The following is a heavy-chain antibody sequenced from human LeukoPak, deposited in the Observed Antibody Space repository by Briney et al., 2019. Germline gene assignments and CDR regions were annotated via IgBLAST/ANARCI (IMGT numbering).Heavy chain of an antibody. J-gene: IGHJ5*02. CDR1: GGSFSGYY. V-gene: IGHV4-34*01. D-gene: IGHD2-2*02. Sequence: SETLSLTCAVYGGSFSGYYWSWIRQPPGKGLEWIGEINHSGSANYNPSLKSRVAISVDTSKNQFSLKLSSVTAADTAVYYCARLPGEVCGSTSCYSWFDPWGQGTLVTVSS. CDR3: ARLPGEVCGSTSCYSWFDP. CDR2: INHSGSA.